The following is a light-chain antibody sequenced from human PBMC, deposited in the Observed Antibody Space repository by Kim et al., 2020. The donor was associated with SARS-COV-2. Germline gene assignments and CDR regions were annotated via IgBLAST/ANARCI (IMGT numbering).Light chain of an antibody. V-gene: IGKV4-1*01. CDR2: WAS. J-gene: IGKJ2*01. CDR3: QQYYSTPYT. Sequence: DIVMTQSPDSLAVSLGERATINCRSSQSVLHSSNSNNYLAWYQQKPGQPPKLLIYWASTRESGVPDRFSGSGSGSDFTLTISSLQAEDVAVYYCQQYYSTPYTFGQGTKLEF. CDR1: QSVLHSSNSNNY.